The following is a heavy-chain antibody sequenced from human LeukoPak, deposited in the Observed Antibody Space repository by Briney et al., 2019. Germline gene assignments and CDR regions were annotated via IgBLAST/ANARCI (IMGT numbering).Heavy chain of an antibody. CDR3: AKQVVVAATLADY. V-gene: IGHV3-30*18. D-gene: IGHD2-15*01. J-gene: IGHJ4*02. Sequence: GGFLRLSCAASGFTFSSYGMHWVRQAPGKGLEWVAVISYDGSNKYYADSVKGRFTISRDNSKNTLYLQMNSLRAEDTAVYYCAKQVVVAATLADYWGQGTLVTVSS. CDR1: GFTFSSYG. CDR2: ISYDGSNK.